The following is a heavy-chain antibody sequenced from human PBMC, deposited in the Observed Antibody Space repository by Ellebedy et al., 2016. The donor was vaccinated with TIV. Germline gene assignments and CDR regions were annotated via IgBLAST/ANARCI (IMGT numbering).Heavy chain of an antibody. D-gene: IGHD3-10*01. CDR2: IYYSGST. V-gene: IGHV4-59*01. CDR3: ARVYYGSGSYFSHYYYYGMDV. J-gene: IGHJ6*02. Sequence: SETLSLXXTVSGGSISSYYWSWIRQPPGKGLEWIGYIYYSGSTNYNPSLKSRVTISVDTSKNQFSLKLSSVTAADTAVYYCARVYYGSGSYFSHYYYYGMDVWGQGTTVTVSS. CDR1: GGSISSYY.